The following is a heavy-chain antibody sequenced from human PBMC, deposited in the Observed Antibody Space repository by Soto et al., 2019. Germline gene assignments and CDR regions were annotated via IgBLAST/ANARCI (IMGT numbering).Heavy chain of an antibody. V-gene: IGHV4-31*03. CDR1: GGSISSGGYY. CDR2: IYYSGST. D-gene: IGHD2-2*02. J-gene: IGHJ5*02. Sequence: PSETLSLTCTVSGGSISSGGYYWSWIRQHPGKGLEWIGYIYYSGSTYYNPSLKSRVTISVDTSKNQFSLKLSSVTAADTAVYYCARVPYCSSTSCYTPWFDPWGQGTLVTVSS. CDR3: ARVPYCSSTSCYTPWFDP.